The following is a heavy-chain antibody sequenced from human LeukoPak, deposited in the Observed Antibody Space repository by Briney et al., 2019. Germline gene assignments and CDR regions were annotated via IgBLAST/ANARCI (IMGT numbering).Heavy chain of an antibody. V-gene: IGHV4-59*12. CDR2: ISYSGST. J-gene: IGHJ6*03. D-gene: IGHD4/OR15-4a*01. CDR3: ARGPNYQSLYNSYYFMNV. Sequence: SETLSLTCTVSGDSIRSYDWSWIRQSPGKGLEWIGYISYSGSTNYNPSLKSRVTISLDTSKNQFSVSLTSVTAADTAVYFCARGPNYQSLYNSYYFMNVWGKGTPVTVSS. CDR1: GDSIRSYD.